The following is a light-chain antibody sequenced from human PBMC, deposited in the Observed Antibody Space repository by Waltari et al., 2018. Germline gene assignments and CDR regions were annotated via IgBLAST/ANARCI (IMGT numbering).Light chain of an antibody. V-gene: IGKV1-5*03. CDR1: QSISSW. J-gene: IGKJ1*01. Sequence: DIQMTQSPSTLSASVGDRVTITCGASQSISSWLAWYQQKPGKAPKLLINKASSLESGVPSRFSGSGSGTEFTLTISSLQPDDFATYYCQHYNLYSETFGQGTKVEIK. CDR2: KAS. CDR3: QHYNLYSET.